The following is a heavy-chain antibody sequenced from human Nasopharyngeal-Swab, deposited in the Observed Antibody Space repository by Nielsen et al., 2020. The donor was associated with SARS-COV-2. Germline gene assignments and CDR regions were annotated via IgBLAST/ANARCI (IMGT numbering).Heavy chain of an antibody. CDR2: ISYDGSNK. D-gene: IGHD6-19*01. CDR3: AGDRGAVAGHYYFDY. CDR1: GFTFSSYA. J-gene: IGHJ4*02. V-gene: IGHV3-30-3*01. Sequence: SLKISCAASGFTFSSYAMHWVRQAPGKGLEWVAVISYDGSNKYYADSVKGRFTISRDNSKNTLYLQMNSLRAEDTAVYYCAGDRGAVAGHYYFDYWGQGTLVTVSS.